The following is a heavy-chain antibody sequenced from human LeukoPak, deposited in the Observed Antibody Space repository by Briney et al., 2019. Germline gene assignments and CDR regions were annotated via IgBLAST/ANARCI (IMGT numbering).Heavy chain of an antibody. D-gene: IGHD5-12*01. CDR1: GNSLTTTG. Sequence: GESLKISCRASGNSLTTTGIGWLRQMPGKGREWMGVIYPGDSDTRYSPSFQGQVTMSVDKSISTAYLQWSSLKASDSAMYYCGRGGYSGYEFDCWGQGTLVTVSS. J-gene: IGHJ4*02. CDR3: GRGGYSGYEFDC. V-gene: IGHV5-51*01. CDR2: IYPGDSDT.